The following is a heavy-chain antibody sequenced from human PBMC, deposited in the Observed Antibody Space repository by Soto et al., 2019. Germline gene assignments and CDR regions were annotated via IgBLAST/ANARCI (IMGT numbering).Heavy chain of an antibody. CDR1: GYTFTSYG. CDR3: ARDGRYYDSSGYYSDAFDI. Sequence: QVQLVQSGAEVKKPGASVKVSCKASGYTFTSYGISWVRQAPGQGLEWMGWISAYNGNTNYAQKLQGRVTMTTDTXLSXAXRELRSLRSDDTAVYYCARDGRYYDSSGYYSDAFDIWGQGTMVTVSS. CDR2: ISAYNGNT. J-gene: IGHJ3*02. D-gene: IGHD3-22*01. V-gene: IGHV1-18*01.